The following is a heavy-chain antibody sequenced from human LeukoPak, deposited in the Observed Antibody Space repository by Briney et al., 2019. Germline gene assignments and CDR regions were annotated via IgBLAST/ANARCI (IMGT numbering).Heavy chain of an antibody. CDR2: IRGSGGST. CDR3: AKGEYYDFWSGYYKGYFDY. Sequence: PGGSLRLSCAASGFTFSSHAMSWVRQAPGKGLEWVSAIRGSGGSTYYADSVKGRFTISRDNSKNTLYLQMNSLRAEGTAVYYCAKGEYYDFWSGYYKGYFDYWGQGTLVTVSS. CDR1: GFTFSSHA. D-gene: IGHD3-3*01. J-gene: IGHJ4*02. V-gene: IGHV3-23*01.